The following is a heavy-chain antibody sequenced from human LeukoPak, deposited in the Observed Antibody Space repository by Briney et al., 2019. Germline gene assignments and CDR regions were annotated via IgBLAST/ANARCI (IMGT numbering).Heavy chain of an antibody. CDR3: ARGGKLFGVVTHNWFDP. V-gene: IGHV3-30*04. D-gene: IGHD3-3*01. CDR1: GFTFSSYA. J-gene: IGHJ5*02. Sequence: GGSLRLSCAASGFTFSSYAMHWVRQAPGKGLEWVAVISYDGSNKYYTDSVKGRFTISRDNSKNTLYLQMNSLRAEDTAAYYCARGGKLFGVVTHNWFDPWGQGTLVTVSS. CDR2: ISYDGSNK.